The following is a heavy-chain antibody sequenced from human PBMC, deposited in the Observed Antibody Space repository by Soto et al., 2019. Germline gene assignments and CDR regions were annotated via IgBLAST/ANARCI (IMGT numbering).Heavy chain of an antibody. CDR3: ARRDMLTGYVYFDY. V-gene: IGHV5-51*01. D-gene: IGHD3-9*01. J-gene: IGHJ4*02. CDR1: GYSFTSYA. Sequence: GESLKISCKGSGYSFTSYAMHWVRQMPGKGLEWMGIIYPDDSDTRYSPSFQGHVTISADKSISTAYLQWSSLKASDSATYYCARRDMLTGYVYFDYWGQGTQVTVSS. CDR2: IYPDDSDT.